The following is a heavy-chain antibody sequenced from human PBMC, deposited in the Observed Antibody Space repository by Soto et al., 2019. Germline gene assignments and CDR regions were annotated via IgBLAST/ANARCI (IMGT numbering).Heavy chain of an antibody. V-gene: IGHV3-30*18. J-gene: IGHJ4*02. Sequence: QVQLVESGGGVVQPGRSLRLSCAASGFTFSSYGMHWVRQAPGKGLEWVAVISYDGSNKYYADSVKGRFTISRDTSKNMLYLQMNSLRAEDTAVSYCAKVAYGTGGYFDHWGQGTLVTVSS. CDR1: GFTFSSYG. CDR2: ISYDGSNK. D-gene: IGHD2-8*02. CDR3: AKVAYGTGGYFDH.